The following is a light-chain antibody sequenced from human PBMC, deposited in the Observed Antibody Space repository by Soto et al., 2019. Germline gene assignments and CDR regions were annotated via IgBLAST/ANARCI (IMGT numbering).Light chain of an antibody. CDR1: SSDVGSSNL. J-gene: IGLJ1*01. CDR3: CSFARSTTFYL. Sequence: QSVLTQPASVSGSPGQSITISCSGTSSDVGSSNLVSWYQQHPGKAPKLIIFEGDRRPSGVSGRFSGSKSGNTASLTISGLQAEDEADYYCCSFARSTTFYLCATGPKVTVL. CDR2: EGD. V-gene: IGLV2-23*01.